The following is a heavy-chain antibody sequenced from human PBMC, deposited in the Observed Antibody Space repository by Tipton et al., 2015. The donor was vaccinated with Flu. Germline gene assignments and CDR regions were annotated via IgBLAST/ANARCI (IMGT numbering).Heavy chain of an antibody. CDR3: ARGSGSGTFMIFDF. J-gene: IGHJ4*02. CDR2: IYTSGGS. V-gene: IGHV4-4*07. Sequence: LRLSCTVSGYSLSSYYWSWIRQPAGKGLEWIGRIYTSGGSKYNPSLRGRLTMSVDASKKEFSLKLSPVTAADTAVYYCARGSGSGTFMIFDFWGQGTLVTVSS. D-gene: IGHD3-10*01. CDR1: GYSLSSYY.